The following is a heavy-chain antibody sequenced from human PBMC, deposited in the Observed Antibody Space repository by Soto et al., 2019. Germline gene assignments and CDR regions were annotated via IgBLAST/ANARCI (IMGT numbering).Heavy chain of an antibody. V-gene: IGHV2-5*02. Sequence: QITLKESGPTLVKPTQTLTLTCTFSGFSLSTSGVGVGWIRQPPGKALDWLALIYWDDDKRYSRSLKSRLTVPKYITKNQVALTLTNMDPVDTATYYCAHSSASTTVTPFDFWGHVTLVTASS. D-gene: IGHD4-17*01. CDR3: AHSSASTTVTPFDF. CDR2: IYWDDDK. CDR1: GFSLSTSGVG. J-gene: IGHJ4*01.